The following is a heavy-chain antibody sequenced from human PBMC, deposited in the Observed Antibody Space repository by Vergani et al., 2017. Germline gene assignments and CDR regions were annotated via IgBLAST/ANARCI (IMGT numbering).Heavy chain of an antibody. CDR1: GGSISSSSHF. Sequence: QLQLHKSGPGLVKPSETLSLTCTLSGGSISSSSHFWGWLRQPPGKGLGWIGSIYYSGSTYYNPSLKSRVSISVDTSKNQFSLKLSSVTAADSAVYSCARHDSGHYDSSYYGLDVWGQGTTVTVSS. CDR2: IYYSGST. D-gene: IGHD3-16*01. J-gene: IGHJ6*02. V-gene: IGHV4-39*01. CDR3: ARHDSGHYDSSYYGLDV.